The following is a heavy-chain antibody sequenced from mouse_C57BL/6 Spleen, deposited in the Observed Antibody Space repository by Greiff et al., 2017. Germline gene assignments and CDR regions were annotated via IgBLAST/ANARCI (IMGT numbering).Heavy chain of an antibody. CDR2: ISSGSSTI. V-gene: IGHV5-17*01. CDR3: ARNYGVAEGAMDY. J-gene: IGHJ4*01. CDR1: GFTFSDYG. Sequence: EVQRVESGGGLVKPGGSLKLSCAASGFTFSDYGMHWVRQAPEKGLEWVAYISSGSSTIYYADTVKGRFTISRDNAKNTLFLQMTSLRSEDTAMYYCARNYGVAEGAMDYWGQGTSVTVSS. D-gene: IGHD1-1*01.